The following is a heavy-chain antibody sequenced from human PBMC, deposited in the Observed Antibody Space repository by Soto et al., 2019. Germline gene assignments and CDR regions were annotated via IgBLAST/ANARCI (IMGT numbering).Heavy chain of an antibody. CDR3: ARSREQWLVDAFDI. CDR2: VNPTGST. D-gene: IGHD6-19*01. J-gene: IGHJ3*02. CDR1: GESFSGYY. Sequence: SETLSLTCAVYGESFSGYYWSWIRQSPGKGLEWIGEVNPTGSTKYNPSLKSRVTISVDTSKNQFSLNLNSVTAADTALYYCARSREQWLVDAFDIWGQGTMVTVSS. V-gene: IGHV4-34*01.